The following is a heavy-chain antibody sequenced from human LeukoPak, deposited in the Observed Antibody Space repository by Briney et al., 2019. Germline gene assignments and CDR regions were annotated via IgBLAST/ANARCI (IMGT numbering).Heavy chain of an antibody. V-gene: IGHV1-69*06. CDR2: IIPIFGTP. CDR1: GDTFSSYA. D-gene: IGHD1-26*01. J-gene: IGHJ4*02. Sequence: SVKVSCKASGDTFSSYAISWVRQAPGQGLEWMGGIIPIFGTPNYAQNFQGRVTITADKSTRTAYMELSSLRSEDTAVYYCASDYSGNYYGDYWGQGTLVTVSS. CDR3: ASDYSGNYYGDY.